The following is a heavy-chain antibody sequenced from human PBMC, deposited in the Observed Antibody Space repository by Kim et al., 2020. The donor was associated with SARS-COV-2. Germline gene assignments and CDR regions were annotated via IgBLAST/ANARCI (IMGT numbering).Heavy chain of an antibody. Sequence: SETLSLTCAVYGGSFSGYYWSWIRQPPGKGLEWIGEINHSGSTNYNPSLKSRVTISVDTSKNQCSLKLSSVTAADTAVYYCARGVAFGAAGPYNWVDPWGQGALVTVSS. CDR2: INHSGST. D-gene: IGHD3-10*01. J-gene: IGHJ5*02. CDR3: ARGVAFGAAGPYNWVDP. V-gene: IGHV4-34*01. CDR1: GGSFSGYY.